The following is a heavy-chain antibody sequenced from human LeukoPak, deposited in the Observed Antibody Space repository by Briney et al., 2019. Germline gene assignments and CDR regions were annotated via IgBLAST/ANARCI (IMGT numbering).Heavy chain of an antibody. Sequence: PSETLSLTCTVPGGSISSSSYYWGWIRQPPGKGLEWIGSIYYSGSTYYNPSLKSRVTISVDTSKNQFSLKLSSVTAADTAVYYCARETLGPYVDTAMALDYWGQGTLVTVSS. D-gene: IGHD5-18*01. CDR3: ARETLGPYVDTAMALDY. V-gene: IGHV4-39*07. J-gene: IGHJ4*02. CDR2: IYYSGST. CDR1: GGSISSSSYY.